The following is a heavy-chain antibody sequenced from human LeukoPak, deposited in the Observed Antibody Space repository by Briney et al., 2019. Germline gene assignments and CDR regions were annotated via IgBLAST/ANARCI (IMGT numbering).Heavy chain of an antibody. CDR1: GGSFRGYY. V-gene: IGHV4-34*01. CDR3: ARATSIAGATALDY. J-gene: IGHJ4*02. CDR2: INQCGST. D-gene: IGHD1-26*01. Sequence: AETLSLTCAVYGGSFRGYYWICIRQPPGKGLEWRGEINQCGSTNYNPSLKSRVTISVDTSKTQFYLKLSSVTAADTAVYYCARATSIAGATALDYWGQGTLVTVSS.